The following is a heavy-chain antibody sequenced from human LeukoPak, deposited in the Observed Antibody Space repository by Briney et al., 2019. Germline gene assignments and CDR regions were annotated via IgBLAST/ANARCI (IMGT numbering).Heavy chain of an antibody. D-gene: IGHD6-13*01. CDR3: ARAPGYRSFLDY. CDR2: ISYDGSNK. V-gene: IGHV3-30*04. Sequence: PGGSLRLSCAASGFTFSSYAMHWVRQAPGKGLEWVALISYDGSNKYYADSVKGRFTISRDNSKNTLYLQMNSLRAEDTAVYYCARAPGYRSFLDYWGQGTLVIVSS. J-gene: IGHJ4*02. CDR1: GFTFSSYA.